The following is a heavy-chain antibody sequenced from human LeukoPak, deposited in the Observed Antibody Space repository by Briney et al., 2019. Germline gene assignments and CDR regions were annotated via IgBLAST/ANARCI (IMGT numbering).Heavy chain of an antibody. V-gene: IGHV3-23*01. J-gene: IGHJ4*02. CDR1: GFTFSDYY. D-gene: IGHD6-13*01. CDR2: ITASAAST. Sequence: GGSLRLSCVASGFTFSDYYMTWIRQAPGKGLEWVSAITASAASTYYADSVKGRFTISRDNSKNTLYLQMNSLRAEDTAIYYCAKDRRGPAAGTWYFESWGQGNLVTVSS. CDR3: AKDRRGPAAGTWYFES.